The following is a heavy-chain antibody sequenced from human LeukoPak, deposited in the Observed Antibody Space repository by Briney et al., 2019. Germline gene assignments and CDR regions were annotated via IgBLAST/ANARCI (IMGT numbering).Heavy chain of an antibody. Sequence: GGSLRLSCAASGFTVSSHWMSWVRQAPGEGLEWVANKTEDRSRNHYVDSVKGRFTISRDNAKNSLYLQMSSLRVEDTAVYYCARQLSGWYDADPYWGQGTLVTVSS. J-gene: IGHJ4*02. CDR1: GFTVSSHW. CDR3: ARQLSGWYDADPY. D-gene: IGHD6-19*01. CDR2: KTEDRSRN. V-gene: IGHV3-7*05.